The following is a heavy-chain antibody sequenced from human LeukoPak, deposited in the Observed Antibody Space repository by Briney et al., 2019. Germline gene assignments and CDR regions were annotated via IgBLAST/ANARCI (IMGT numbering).Heavy chain of an antibody. J-gene: IGHJ5*02. CDR1: GFTFSNYW. V-gene: IGHV3-7*05. Sequence: PGGSLRLSCAASGFTFSNYWMSWVRQAPGKGLEWVANIKQEGSEKYYVDSVKGRLTISRDNAKNLLYLQMNSLRAEDTAVYYCAREGSYRNWFDPWGQGTLVTVSS. CDR2: IKQEGSEK. D-gene: IGHD1-26*01. CDR3: AREGSYRNWFDP.